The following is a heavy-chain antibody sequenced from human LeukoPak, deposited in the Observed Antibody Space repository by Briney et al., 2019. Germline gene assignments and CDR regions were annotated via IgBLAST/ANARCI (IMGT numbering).Heavy chain of an antibody. CDR1: GFTFSSYS. CDR3: ARDRQLVLDY. J-gene: IGHJ4*02. V-gene: IGHV3-21*01. D-gene: IGHD6-13*01. CDR2: ISSSSSYI. Sequence: GGSLRLSCAASGFTFSSYSMNWVRQAPGKGLELVSSISSSSSYIYYADSVKGRFTISRDNAKNSLYLQMNSLRAEDTAVYYCARDRQLVLDYWGQGTLVTVSS.